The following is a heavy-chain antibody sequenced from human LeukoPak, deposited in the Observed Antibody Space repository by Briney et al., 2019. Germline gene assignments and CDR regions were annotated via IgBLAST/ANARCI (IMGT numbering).Heavy chain of an antibody. CDR2: IIPIFGTA. CDR1: GGTFSSYA. D-gene: IGHD3-22*01. Sequence: SVKVSCKASGGTFSSYAISWVRQAPGQGLEWMGGIIPIFGTANYAQKFQGRVTITADESTSTAYMELSSLRSKDTAVSYCARALYDSSGYYYGYFDYWGQGTLVTVSS. V-gene: IGHV1-69*01. CDR3: ARALYDSSGYYYGYFDY. J-gene: IGHJ4*02.